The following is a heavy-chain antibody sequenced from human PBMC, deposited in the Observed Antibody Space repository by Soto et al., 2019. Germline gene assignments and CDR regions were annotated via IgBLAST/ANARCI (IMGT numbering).Heavy chain of an antibody. CDR2: INPNSGGT. J-gene: IGHJ5*02. Sequence: GGSVKVSRQGSGYTFPRYYLHWVRQAPGQKLGRKGWINPNSGGTNYAQKFQGWVTMTRDTSISTAYMELSRLRYEDTAVYYCARDNSQNYGTPAASSWFHPWGQGTPVTVSS. V-gene: IGHV1-2*04. D-gene: IGHD2-15*01. CDR3: ARDNSQNYGTPAASSWFHP. CDR1: GYTFPRYY.